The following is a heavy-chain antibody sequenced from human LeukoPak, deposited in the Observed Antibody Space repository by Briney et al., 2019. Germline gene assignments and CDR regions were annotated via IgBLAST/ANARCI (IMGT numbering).Heavy chain of an antibody. CDR2: ISYDGSNK. CDR3: AREGRGSNRSWYYDY. CDR1: GFTFRSYA. V-gene: IGHV3-30*14. Sequence: GGSLRLSCAASGFTFRSYAMHWVRQAPGKGLEWVAVISYDGSNKYYADSVKGRFTISRDNSKNTLYLQMNSLRAEDTAVYYCAREGRGSNRSWYYDYWGQGTLVTVSS. D-gene: IGHD6-13*01. J-gene: IGHJ4*02.